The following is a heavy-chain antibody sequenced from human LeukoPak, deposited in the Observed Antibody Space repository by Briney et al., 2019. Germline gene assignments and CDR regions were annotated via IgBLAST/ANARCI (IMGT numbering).Heavy chain of an antibody. CDR2: ISYDGSNK. CDR3: AKPSGNYLDY. J-gene: IGHJ4*02. Sequence: PGGSLRLACAASGFTFSSYGMHRVRQAPGKGLEWVAVISYDGSNKYYADSVKGRFTISRDNSKNTLYLQMNSLRAEDTAVYYCAKPSGNYLDYWGQGTLVTVSS. V-gene: IGHV3-30*18. CDR1: GFTFSSYG.